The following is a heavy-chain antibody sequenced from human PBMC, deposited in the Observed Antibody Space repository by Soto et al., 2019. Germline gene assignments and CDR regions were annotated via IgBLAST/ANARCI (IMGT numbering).Heavy chain of an antibody. V-gene: IGHV3-30*03. J-gene: IGHJ4*02. CDR3: ASQPNWNGPFDY. Sequence: QVQLVESGGGVVQPGRSLRLSCAASGFTFSSYGMYWVRQAPGKGLEWVAVISYDGSNKYYADSVKGRFTISRDNSKNTLYLQMNSLRAEDTAVYYCASQPNWNGPFDYWGQGTLVTVSS. CDR1: GFTFSSYG. D-gene: IGHD1-1*01. CDR2: ISYDGSNK.